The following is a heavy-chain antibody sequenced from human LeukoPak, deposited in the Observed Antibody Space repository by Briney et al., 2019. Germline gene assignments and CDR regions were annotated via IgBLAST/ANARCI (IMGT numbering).Heavy chain of an antibody. J-gene: IGHJ4*02. Sequence: SETLCLTCTVSGGSISSGGYYWSWIRQHPGKGLEWIGYIYYSGSTYYNPSLKSRVTISVDTSKNQFSLKLSSVTAADTAVYYCARMNYYGSGSYGYWGQGTLVTVSS. V-gene: IGHV4-31*03. D-gene: IGHD3-10*01. CDR3: ARMNYYGSGSYGY. CDR2: IYYSGST. CDR1: GGSISSGGYY.